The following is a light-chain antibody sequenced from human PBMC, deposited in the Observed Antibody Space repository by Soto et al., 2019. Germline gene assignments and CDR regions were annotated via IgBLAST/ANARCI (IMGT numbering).Light chain of an antibody. CDR2: DVT. J-gene: IGLJ2*01. CDR3: SSYTGTSTLVV. Sequence: QSALTQPASVSGSPGQSITISCTGTSSDVGTYNFVSWYQQHPGKAPKLVIFDVTNRPSGVSNRFSGSKSGNTASLTISGLQAEDEGDYYCSSYTGTSTLVVFGGGTKVTVL. CDR1: SSDVGTYNF. V-gene: IGLV2-14*03.